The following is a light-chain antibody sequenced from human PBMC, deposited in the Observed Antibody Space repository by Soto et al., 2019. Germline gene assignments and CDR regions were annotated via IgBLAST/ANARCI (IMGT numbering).Light chain of an antibody. Sequence: DIVMTQSPLSLPVTPGEPASISCRSSQSLLHSDGYTYFDWYLQKPGQSPQLLIYLGSNRASGVPDRFSGRGSGTDFTLKISKVEAEDVGVYYCMQALQTPWTFGQGTKVEI. J-gene: IGKJ1*01. V-gene: IGKV2-28*01. CDR2: LGS. CDR3: MQALQTPWT. CDR1: QSLLHSDGYTY.